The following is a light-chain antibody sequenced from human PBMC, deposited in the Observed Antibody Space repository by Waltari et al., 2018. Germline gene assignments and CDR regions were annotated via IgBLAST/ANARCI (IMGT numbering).Light chain of an antibody. CDR2: LNN. CDR3: AAWDGSLNGVV. V-gene: IGLV1-44*01. Sequence: QSVLTQPPSASGTPGQRVTISCSGRSSNIGTYNVNWYQHLPGAAPKLLICLNNQRPSGVPDRFSASKSGTSASLAISGLQSEDEADYYCAAWDGSLNGVVFGGGTKLTVL. CDR1: SSNIGTYN. J-gene: IGLJ2*01.